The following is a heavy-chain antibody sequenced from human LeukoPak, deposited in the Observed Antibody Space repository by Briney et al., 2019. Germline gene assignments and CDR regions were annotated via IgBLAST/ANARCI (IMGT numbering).Heavy chain of an antibody. V-gene: IGHV3-48*03. J-gene: IGHJ4*02. CDR2: ISSTGKTI. Sequence: GGSLRLSCAASGFTFSRYWMNWVRQAPGKGLEWVSHISSTGKTIYYADSVKGRLTISRDNAKNSLYLQMNSLRAEDTAVYYCARALYSSGPEGYWGQGTLVTVSS. CDR3: ARALYSSGPEGY. CDR1: GFTFSRYW. D-gene: IGHD6-19*01.